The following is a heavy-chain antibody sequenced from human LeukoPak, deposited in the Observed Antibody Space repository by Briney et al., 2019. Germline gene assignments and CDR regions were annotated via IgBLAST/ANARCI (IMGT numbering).Heavy chain of an antibody. V-gene: IGHV3-30*04. CDR3: ARASRSIAVAGSVGYYYYYMDV. Sequence: GGSLRLSYAASGFTFSSYAMHWVRQAPGKGLEWVAVISYDGSNKYYADSVKGRFTISRDNSKNTLYLQMNSLRAEDTAVYYCARASRSIAVAGSVGYYYYYMDVWGKGTTVTVSS. CDR2: ISYDGSNK. CDR1: GFTFSSYA. J-gene: IGHJ6*03. D-gene: IGHD6-19*01.